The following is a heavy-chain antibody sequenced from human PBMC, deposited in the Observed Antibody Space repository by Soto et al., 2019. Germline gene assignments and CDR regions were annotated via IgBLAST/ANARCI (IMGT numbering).Heavy chain of an antibody. CDR1: GFTFSSYS. Sequence: EVQLVDSGGGLVQPGGSLRLSCAASGFTFSSYSMNWVRQAPGKGLEWVSYITSSSSTIYYADSVKGRFTISRDNAKNSLYLQMNSLRAEDTAVYYCARERYNSGSSLDYWGQGTLVTVSS. D-gene: IGHD6-19*01. J-gene: IGHJ4*02. CDR2: ITSSSSTI. CDR3: ARERYNSGSSLDY. V-gene: IGHV3-48*01.